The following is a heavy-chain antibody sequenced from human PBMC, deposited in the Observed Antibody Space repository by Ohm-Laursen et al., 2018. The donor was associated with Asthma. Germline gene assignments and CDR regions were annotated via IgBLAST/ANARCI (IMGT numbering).Heavy chain of an antibody. D-gene: IGHD3-22*01. CDR2: ISSSSSSL. J-gene: IGHJ4*02. CDR1: GFIFSSYT. Sequence: GSLRLSCAASGFIFSSYTMNWVRQAPGKGLEWVSYISSSSSSLYYADSVKGRFTISRDDAKNSLSLQMNSLRDDDTAVYYCARGYYYDSRASYYFDYWGQGTLVTVSS. V-gene: IGHV3-48*02. CDR3: ARGYYYDSRASYYFDY.